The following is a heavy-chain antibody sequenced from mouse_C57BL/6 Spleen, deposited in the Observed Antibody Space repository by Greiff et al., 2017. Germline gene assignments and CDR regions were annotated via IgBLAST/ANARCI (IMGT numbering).Heavy chain of an antibody. J-gene: IGHJ1*03. Sequence: VQLQQSGAELVRPGASVTLSCKASGYTFTDYEMHWVKQTPVHGLEWIGAIDPETGGTAYNQKFKGKAILTADKSSSTAYMELRSLTSEDSAVYYCTRPTTVVATRYFDVWGTGTTVTVSS. CDR3: TRPTTVVATRYFDV. D-gene: IGHD1-1*01. CDR2: IDPETGGT. V-gene: IGHV1-15*01. CDR1: GYTFTDYE.